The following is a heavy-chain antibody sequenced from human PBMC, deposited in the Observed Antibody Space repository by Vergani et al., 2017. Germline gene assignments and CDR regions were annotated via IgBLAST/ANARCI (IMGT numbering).Heavy chain of an antibody. CDR2: VSGSSATP. D-gene: IGHD5-12*01. Sequence: EVDLVESGGGLAQPGGSLRLSCEASGITFWKFGMHWVRQAPGKGLEWVSSVSGSSATPYYADSVKGRFIISRDNSKNTLHLQMNSLRADDTAVYYCTKGSRGYTGYFFDYWGQGTLATVSS. CDR3: TKGSRGYTGYFFDY. V-gene: IGHV3-23*04. J-gene: IGHJ4*02. CDR1: GITFWKFG.